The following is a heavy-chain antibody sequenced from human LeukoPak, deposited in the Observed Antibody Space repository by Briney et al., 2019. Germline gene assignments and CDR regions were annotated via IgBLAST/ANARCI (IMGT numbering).Heavy chain of an antibody. Sequence: GGSLRLSCAASGFTFSSYGMHWVRQAPGKGLEWVAVIWYDGSNKYYADSVKGRFTISRDNSKNTLYLLINSLRAEDTAVYFCARERTYTTLNYYGMDVWGHGTTVTVS. CDR2: IWYDGSNK. D-gene: IGHD3-16*01. V-gene: IGHV3-33*01. CDR1: GFTFSSYG. CDR3: ARERTYTTLNYYGMDV. J-gene: IGHJ6*02.